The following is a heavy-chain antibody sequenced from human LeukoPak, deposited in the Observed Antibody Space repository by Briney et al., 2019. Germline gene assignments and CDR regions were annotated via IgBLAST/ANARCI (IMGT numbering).Heavy chain of an antibody. CDR2: INPNSGGT. CDR1: GYTFTGYY. CDR3: ASSIAAAGTLFDY. Sequence: ASVTVSCKASGYTFTGYYMHWVRQAPGQGLEWMGWINPNSGGTNYAQKFQGRVTMTRDTSISTAYMELSRLRSDDTAVYYCASSIAAAGTLFDYWGQGTLVTVSS. V-gene: IGHV1-2*02. D-gene: IGHD6-13*01. J-gene: IGHJ4*02.